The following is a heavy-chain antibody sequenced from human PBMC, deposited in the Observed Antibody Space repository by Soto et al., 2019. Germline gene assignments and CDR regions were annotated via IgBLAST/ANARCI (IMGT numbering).Heavy chain of an antibody. J-gene: IGHJ4*02. CDR3: ARAQGLPYYFDY. V-gene: IGHV1-2*02. CDR1: GYTFTSYY. CDR2: INPNSGGT. D-gene: IGHD2-21*02. Sequence: GASVKVSCKASGYTFTSYYMHWVRQAPGQGLEWMGWINPNSGGTYYAQKFQGRVTMTRDTSISTAYMELSRLRSDDTAVYYCARAQGLPYYFDYWGQGTLVTVSS.